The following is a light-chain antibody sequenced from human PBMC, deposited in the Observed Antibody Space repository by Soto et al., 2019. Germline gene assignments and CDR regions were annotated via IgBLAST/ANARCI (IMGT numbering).Light chain of an antibody. CDR3: SSYTSSSTPVV. Sequence: QSALTQPASVSGPPGQSITISCTGTSSDVGGYNYVSWYQQHPGKAPKLMIYDVSNRPSGVSNRFSGSKSGNTASLTISGLQAEDDADYYCSSYTSSSTPVVFGGGTKLTVL. CDR2: DVS. V-gene: IGLV2-14*01. J-gene: IGLJ2*01. CDR1: SSDVGGYNY.